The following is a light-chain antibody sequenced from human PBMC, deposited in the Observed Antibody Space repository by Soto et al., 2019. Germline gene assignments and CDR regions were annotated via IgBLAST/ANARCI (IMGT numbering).Light chain of an antibody. J-gene: IGKJ5*01. CDR2: DAS. V-gene: IGKV3-11*01. CDR3: QQRRNWPQIT. Sequence: EIVLTQSPATLSLSPGERATLSCRASQSVSSSLAWYQQKPGQAPRLLIYDASNRATGIPARFSGSGSGTDFTLTISSLEPEDFAVYYCQQRRNWPQITFGQGTRLEIK. CDR1: QSVSSS.